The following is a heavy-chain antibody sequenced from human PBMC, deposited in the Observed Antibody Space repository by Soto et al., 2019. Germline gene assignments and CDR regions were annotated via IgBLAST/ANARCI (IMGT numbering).Heavy chain of an antibody. Sequence: GGSLRLSCAASGFTFSNYYMSWIRQAPGKGLEWLSYISGGGNTIYYADSVKGRFTISRDNAENTLSLQMNSLRPEDTAVYYCARAPLAVVITCYFDYWGQGALVTVSS. CDR3: ARAPLAVVITCYFDY. J-gene: IGHJ4*02. CDR1: GFTFSNYY. CDR2: ISGGGNTI. D-gene: IGHD3-22*01. V-gene: IGHV3-11*01.